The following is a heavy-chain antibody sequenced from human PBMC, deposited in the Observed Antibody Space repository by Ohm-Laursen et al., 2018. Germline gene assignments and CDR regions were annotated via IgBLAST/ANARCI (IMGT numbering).Heavy chain of an antibody. CDR2: IYPVDSDT. CDR3: ARQEYSSSPIDH. CDR1: GYNFRNYW. D-gene: IGHD2/OR15-2a*01. Sequence: GESLKISCKGSGYNFRNYWIGWVRQLPGKGLEWMGSIYPVDSDTRYSPSFQGQVTISADMSINTAYLQWSSLKASDTATYYCARQEYSSSPIDHWGQGTLVTVSS. J-gene: IGHJ4*02. V-gene: IGHV5-51*01.